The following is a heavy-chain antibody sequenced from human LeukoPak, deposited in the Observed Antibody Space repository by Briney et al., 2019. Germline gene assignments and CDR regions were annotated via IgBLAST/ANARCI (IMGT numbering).Heavy chain of an antibody. CDR1: GYIFTNYW. J-gene: IGHJ5*01. CDR3: ARRESKLGIDS. CDR2: TYPRDSDT. D-gene: IGHD7-27*01. V-gene: IGHV5-51*01. Sequence: GESLKISCKGSGYIFTNYWIGWVRQMPGKGLEWMGITYPRDSDTRYSPSFQGQVTISVDKSISTAYLQWRSLKASDTAMYFCARRESKLGIDSWGQGTLVTVSS.